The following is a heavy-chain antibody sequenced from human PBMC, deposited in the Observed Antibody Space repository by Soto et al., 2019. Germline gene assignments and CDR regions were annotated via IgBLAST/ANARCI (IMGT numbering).Heavy chain of an antibody. CDR2: TYYRSNWRH. J-gene: IGHJ4*02. Sequence: PSQTLSLTCAISGDSVSSNTAAWNWIRSSPSRGLEWLGRTYYRSNWRHDYAVSVKSRITVNPDTSKNHFARQLTSLTPDVPAVYSCARGVAGSGFDLWGQGTLVTVSS. D-gene: IGHD6-19*01. V-gene: IGHV6-1*01. CDR3: ARGVAGSGFDL. CDR1: GDSVSSNTAA.